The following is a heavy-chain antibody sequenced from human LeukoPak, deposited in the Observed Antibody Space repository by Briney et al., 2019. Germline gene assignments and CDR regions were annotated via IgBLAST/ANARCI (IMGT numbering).Heavy chain of an antibody. J-gene: IGHJ4*02. CDR3: ASDEDYYYGSGSYYK. Sequence: GGTLRLSCAASGFSFSSCGMNWIRQAPGKGLEWVSTISGSGGSTYYADSVKGRFTISRDNSKNTLYLQMNSLRAEDTAVYYCASDEDYYYGSGSYYKWGQGTLVTVSS. CDR2: ISGSGGST. CDR1: GFSFSSCG. D-gene: IGHD3-10*01. V-gene: IGHV3-23*01.